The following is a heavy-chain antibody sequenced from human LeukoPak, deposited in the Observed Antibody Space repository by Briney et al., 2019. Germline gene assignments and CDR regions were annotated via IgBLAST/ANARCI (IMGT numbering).Heavy chain of an antibody. CDR1: GGYIGSYY. Sequence: SETLSLTCTVSGGYIGSYYWSWIRQPAGKGLEWIGRIYTSEYTDYNPSLKSRVTMSVDMSTSQFSLRLTSVTAADTAVYYCAREGDYGDYSKSFYYMDVWGKGTTVTVSS. V-gene: IGHV4-4*07. D-gene: IGHD4-17*01. CDR3: AREGDYGDYSKSFYYMDV. CDR2: IYTSEYT. J-gene: IGHJ6*03.